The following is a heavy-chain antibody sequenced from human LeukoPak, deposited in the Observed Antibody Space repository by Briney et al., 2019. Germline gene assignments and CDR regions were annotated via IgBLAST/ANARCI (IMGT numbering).Heavy chain of an antibody. V-gene: IGHV3-9*01. J-gene: IGHJ4*02. CDR1: GFTFDDYA. Sequence: GGSLRLSCAASGFTFDDYAMHWVRQAPGKGLEWVSGISWNSGSIGYADSVKGRFTISRDNAKNSLYLQMNSLRAEDTAVYYCARDRGTRFDYWGQGTLVTVSS. CDR2: ISWNSGSI. CDR3: ARDRGTRFDY. D-gene: IGHD1-26*01.